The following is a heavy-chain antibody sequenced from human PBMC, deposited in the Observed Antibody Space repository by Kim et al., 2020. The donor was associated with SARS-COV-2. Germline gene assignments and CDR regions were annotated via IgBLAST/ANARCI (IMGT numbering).Heavy chain of an antibody. D-gene: IGHD4-17*01. CDR3: LMVTTTFFRDVQGGDRQTWY. Sequence: GGSLRLSCAASGFTFSNAWMSWVRQAPGKGLEWVGRIKSKTDGGTTDYAAPVEGRFTISRDDSKNTLYLQMNSLKTEDTAVYYCLMVTTTFFRDVQGGDRQTWYWGQGTLVTVSS. V-gene: IGHV3-15*01. J-gene: IGHJ4*02. CDR2: IKSKTDGGTT. CDR1: GFTFSNAW.